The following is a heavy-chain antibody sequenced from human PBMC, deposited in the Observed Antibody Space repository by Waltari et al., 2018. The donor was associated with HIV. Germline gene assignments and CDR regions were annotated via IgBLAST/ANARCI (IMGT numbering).Heavy chain of an antibody. CDR1: GFTFSSFS. V-gene: IGHV3-21*01. CDR2: ISSNSIYI. Sequence: EVQLVESGGGLVKPGGSLRLSCASSGFTFSSFSMNWVRQAPGAGVELGSFISSNSIYIYYADSVKGRFTISRDNAKNSLYLQMNGLRSEDTAVYYCARDYSGVAMDYWGQGTLVTVSS. CDR3: ARDYSGVAMDY. J-gene: IGHJ4*02. D-gene: IGHD5-18*01.